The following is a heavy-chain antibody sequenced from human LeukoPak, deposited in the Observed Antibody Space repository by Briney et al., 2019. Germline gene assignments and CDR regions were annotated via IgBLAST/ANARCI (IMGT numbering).Heavy chain of an antibody. D-gene: IGHD1-1*01. V-gene: IGHV3-30*18. CDR1: GFTFSSYG. CDR3: AKFRVQGFDP. J-gene: IGHJ5*02. CDR2: ISYHGSNK. Sequence: PGGSLRLSCAASGFTFSSYGMHWVRQAPGKGLEWVALISYHGSNKYYADSVKGRFTISRDNSKNTLYLQMNSLRAEDTAVYYCAKFRVQGFDPWGQGTLVTVSS.